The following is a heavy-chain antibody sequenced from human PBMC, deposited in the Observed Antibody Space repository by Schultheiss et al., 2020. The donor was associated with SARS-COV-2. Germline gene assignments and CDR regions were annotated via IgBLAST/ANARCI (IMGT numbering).Heavy chain of an antibody. CDR2: MNPNSGNT. D-gene: IGHD3-16*01. CDR3: AREGGQNNYYYYGMDV. Sequence: SVKVSCKASGYTFTGYYMHWVRQAPGQGLEWMGWMNPNSGNTGYAQKFQGWVTMTRDTSISTAYMELSRLRSDDTAVYYCAREGGQNNYYYYGMDVWGQGTTVTVSS. J-gene: IGHJ6*02. CDR1: GYTFTGYY. V-gene: IGHV1-2*04.